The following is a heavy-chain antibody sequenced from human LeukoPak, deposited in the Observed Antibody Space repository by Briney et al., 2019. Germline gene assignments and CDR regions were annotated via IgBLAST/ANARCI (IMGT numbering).Heavy chain of an antibody. CDR3: ARDGPFDI. CDR1: GFTVNSNY. Sequence: GGSLRLSCAASGFTVNSNYMSWVRQAPGKGLEWVSVVYTGGSTYYADSVKGRFTISRDNSKNTLCLQMNSLRVEDTAMYYCARDGPFDIWGQGTMVTVSS. J-gene: IGHJ3*02. CDR2: VYTGGST. V-gene: IGHV3-66*01.